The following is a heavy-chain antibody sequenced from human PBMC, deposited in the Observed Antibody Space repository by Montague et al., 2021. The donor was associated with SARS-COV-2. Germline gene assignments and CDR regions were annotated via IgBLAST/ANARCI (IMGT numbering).Heavy chain of an antibody. Sequence: SETLSLTCAVSGGSFSGFYWSWVRQSPGEGLEWIGEINQSGSIDYNPSLKSRVTISLDTSRNQFSLKVSSVTAADTAIYYCARLGDGIVPSPILGLGPYYSFYYMDVWGKGTTVTVSS. CDR1: GGSFSGFY. CDR3: ARLGDGIVPSPILGLGPYYSFYYMDV. CDR2: INQSGSI. V-gene: IGHV4-34*01. D-gene: IGHD2-2*02. J-gene: IGHJ6*03.